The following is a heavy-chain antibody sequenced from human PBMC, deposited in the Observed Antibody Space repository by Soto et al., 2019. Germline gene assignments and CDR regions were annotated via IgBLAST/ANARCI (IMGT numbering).Heavy chain of an antibody. CDR2: TYYRSKWYN. CDR1: GDSVSSNSAA. V-gene: IGHV6-1*01. J-gene: IGHJ3*02. D-gene: IGHD6-19*01. CDR3: ETDGMGVAVAGFDI. Sequence: PSQTLSLTCAISGDSVSSNSAAWNWIRQSPSRGLEWLGRTYYRSKWYNDYAVSVKSRITINPDRAKSQFSLQLNSVTPEDTAVYYWETDGMGVAVAGFDIWGKGIMVTVSS.